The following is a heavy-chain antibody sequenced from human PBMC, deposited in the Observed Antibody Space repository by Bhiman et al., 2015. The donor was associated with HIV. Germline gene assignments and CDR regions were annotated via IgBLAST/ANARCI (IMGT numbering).Heavy chain of an antibody. CDR3: ARGYTYGHGRHGFDY. V-gene: IGHV3-21*01. Sequence: EVHLVESGGGLVQAGGSLRLSCAASGFTFSYYNMNWVRQAPGKGLEWVSLISSTSTNIFYADSVKGRFTISRDNAKKSMFLQMNSLRAEDTAVYYCARGYTYGHGRHGFDYWGQGIVVTVSS. CDR2: ISSTSTNI. D-gene: IGHD5-18*01. CDR1: GFTFSYYN. J-gene: IGHJ4*02.